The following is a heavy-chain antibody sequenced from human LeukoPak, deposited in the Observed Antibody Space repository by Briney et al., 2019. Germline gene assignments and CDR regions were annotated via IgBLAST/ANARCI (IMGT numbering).Heavy chain of an antibody. CDR3: AKDRRLAAFDY. D-gene: IGHD6-25*01. CDR1: GFTFSRYN. Sequence: GGSLRLSCAASGFTFSRYNMNWVRQAPGKGLVWVSVISKDGSTSVYAGSVKGRFTISRDNSKNTLYLQMNSLRAEDTAVYYCAKDRRLAAFDYGGQGTLVTVSS. CDR2: ISKDGSTS. J-gene: IGHJ4*02. V-gene: IGHV3-23*01.